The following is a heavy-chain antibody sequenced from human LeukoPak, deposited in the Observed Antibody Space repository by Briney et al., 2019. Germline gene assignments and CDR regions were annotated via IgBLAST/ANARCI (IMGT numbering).Heavy chain of an antibody. CDR3: ARDSLITFGGVFDY. J-gene: IGHJ4*02. V-gene: IGHV4-34*01. D-gene: IGHD3-16*01. CDR1: GGSFSPYY. CDR2: INHSRST. Sequence: PSETLSLTCAVYGGSFSPYYWSWIRQSPDKGLEWIGEINHSRSTNYNPSLKSRVTMSVDTSKNQFSLKLSSVTAADTAVYYCARDSLITFGGVFDYWGQGTLVTVSS.